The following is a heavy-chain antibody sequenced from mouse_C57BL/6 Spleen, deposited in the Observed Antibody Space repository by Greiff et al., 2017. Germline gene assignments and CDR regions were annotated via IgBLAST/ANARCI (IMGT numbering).Heavy chain of an antibody. Sequence: QVQLQQPGAELVMPGASVKLSCKASGYTFTSYWMHWVKQRPGQGLEWIGEIDPSDSYTNYNQKFKGKSTLTVDKSSSTAYMQLSSLTSEDSAVYYCARYYSNYVGAMDYWGQGTSVTVSS. J-gene: IGHJ4*01. CDR1: GYTFTSYW. CDR3: ARYYSNYVGAMDY. V-gene: IGHV1-69*01. D-gene: IGHD2-5*01. CDR2: IDPSDSYT.